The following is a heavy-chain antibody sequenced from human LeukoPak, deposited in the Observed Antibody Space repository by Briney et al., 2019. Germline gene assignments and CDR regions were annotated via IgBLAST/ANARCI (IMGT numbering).Heavy chain of an antibody. CDR2: IFHTGST. Sequence: SETLSLTCSVSGGSIGSGIYSWSWIRQPPGKGLEWIGYIFHTGSTSYNPSLKSRVTISVDTSKNQFSLKLSSVTAADTAVYYCARSNYYDSSGYPDWGQGTLVTVSS. V-gene: IGHV4-30-2*01. D-gene: IGHD3-22*01. J-gene: IGHJ4*02. CDR3: ARSNYYDSSGYPD. CDR1: GGSIGSGIYS.